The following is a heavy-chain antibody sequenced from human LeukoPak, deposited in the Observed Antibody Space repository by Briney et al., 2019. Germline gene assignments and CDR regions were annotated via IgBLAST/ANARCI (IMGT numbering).Heavy chain of an antibody. V-gene: IGHV3-23*01. D-gene: IGHD6-13*01. J-gene: IGHJ4*02. CDR2: ISSSGNT. Sequence: GGSLRLSCAASGVTFSSSAMTWVRQTPGKGLDWVSSISSSGNTYYADSVKGRFTISRDNYKNMLYLQMNSLRAEDTAVYYCVKGRISEDGLDFWGQGTLVTVSS. CDR1: GVTFSSSA. CDR3: VKGRISEDGLDF.